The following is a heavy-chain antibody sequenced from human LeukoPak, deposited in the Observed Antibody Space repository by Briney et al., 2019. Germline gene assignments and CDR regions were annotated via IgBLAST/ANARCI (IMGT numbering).Heavy chain of an antibody. V-gene: IGHV3-30-3*01. J-gene: IGHJ4*02. D-gene: IGHD3-10*01. CDR3: APLWFGEYPHFDY. CDR1: GFTFSSYA. Sequence: GRSLRLSCAASGFTFSSYAMHWARQAPGKGLEWVAVISYDGSNKYYADSVKGRFTISRDNSKNTLYLQMNSLRAEDTAVYYCAPLWFGEYPHFDYWGQGALVTVSS. CDR2: ISYDGSNK.